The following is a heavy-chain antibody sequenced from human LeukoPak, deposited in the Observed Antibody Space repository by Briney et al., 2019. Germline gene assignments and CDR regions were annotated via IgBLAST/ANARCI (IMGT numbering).Heavy chain of an antibody. J-gene: IGHJ4*02. CDR1: GFTLSTYW. D-gene: IGHD1-26*01. V-gene: IGHV3-7*01. CDR3: VRGGRGDC. Sequence: GGSLRLSCAASGFTLSTYWMSWVRQAPGKGLEWVANIKQDGSEKYCVDSVKGRFTISRDNAKNSLYLQMNSLRAEDTAVYYCVRGGRGDCWGQGTLVTVSS. CDR2: IKQDGSEK.